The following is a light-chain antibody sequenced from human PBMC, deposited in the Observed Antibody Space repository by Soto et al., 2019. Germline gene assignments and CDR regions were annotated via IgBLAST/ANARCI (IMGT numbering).Light chain of an antibody. CDR2: DAS. J-gene: IGKJ4*01. V-gene: IGKV3-11*01. CDR1: QGVGRF. CDR3: QQRGGWPLT. Sequence: EIVLTQSPATLSLSPGERAALSCRASQGVGRFLAWYQQKPGQVPRLLIYDASNRATGIPARFSGSGSETDFTLAIDNLEPEDFAVYYCQQRGGWPLTFGGGTKVEIK.